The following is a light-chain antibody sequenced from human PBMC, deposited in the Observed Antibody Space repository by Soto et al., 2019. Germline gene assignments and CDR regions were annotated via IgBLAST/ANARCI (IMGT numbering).Light chain of an antibody. Sequence: EIVLTQSPATLSLSPGERATLSGRASQSVSSYLAWYQQKPGQAPRLLIYDASNRATGIPARFSGSGSGTDFTLTISSLEPEDFAVYYCQQRCNWLTFVQGTRLEIK. CDR3: QQRCNWLT. CDR1: QSVSSY. CDR2: DAS. J-gene: IGKJ5*01. V-gene: IGKV3-11*01.